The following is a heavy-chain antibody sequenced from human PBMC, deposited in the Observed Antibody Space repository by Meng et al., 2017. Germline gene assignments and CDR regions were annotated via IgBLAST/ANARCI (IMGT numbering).Heavy chain of an antibody. V-gene: IGHV3-33*01. CDR2: IWYDGSNK. D-gene: IGHD4-23*01. CDR3: ARVDGGNLFYYYYGMDV. CDR1: GFTFSSYG. J-gene: IGHJ6*02. Sequence: GESLKISCAASGFTFSSYGMHWVRQAPGKGLEWVAVIWYDGSNKYYADSVKGRFTISRDNSKNTLYLQMNSLRAEDTAVYYCARVDGGNLFYYYYGMDVWGQGTTFTVSS.